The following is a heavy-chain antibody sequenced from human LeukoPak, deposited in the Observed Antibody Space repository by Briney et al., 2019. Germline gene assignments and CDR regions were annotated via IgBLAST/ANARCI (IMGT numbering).Heavy chain of an antibody. Sequence: ASVKVSCRSSVGTFSSYAISWVRQAPGQGLEWMGRIIPILGIANYAQKFQGRVTITADKSTSTAYMELSSLRSEDTAVYYCARARWRLTGYPTLFDYWGQGTLVTVSS. CDR3: ARARWRLTGYPTLFDY. D-gene: IGHD3-9*01. J-gene: IGHJ4*02. CDR2: IIPILGIA. CDR1: VGTFSSYA. V-gene: IGHV1-69*04.